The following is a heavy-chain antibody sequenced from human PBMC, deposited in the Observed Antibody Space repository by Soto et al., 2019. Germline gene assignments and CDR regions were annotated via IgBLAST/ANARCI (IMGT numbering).Heavy chain of an antibody. D-gene: IGHD2-21*01. Sequence: QVQLVQSGAEVKKPGSSVKVSCKASGGTFSSYTISWVRQAPGQGLEWMGRIIPILGIANYAQKFEGRVRITADKATSTAYRELSSLRSEDTAVYYRARENVVRSRYYYYGMDVWGQGTTVTVSS. J-gene: IGHJ6*02. CDR1: GGTFSSYT. V-gene: IGHV1-69*08. CDR3: ARENVVRSRYYYYGMDV. CDR2: IIPILGIA.